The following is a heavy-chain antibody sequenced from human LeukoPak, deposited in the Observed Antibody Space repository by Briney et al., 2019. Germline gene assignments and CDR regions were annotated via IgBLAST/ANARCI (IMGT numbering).Heavy chain of an antibody. V-gene: IGHV3-48*02. CDR2: ISTGSSTT. J-gene: IGHJ4*02. CDR3: AAHHPYYYDSSGYSPFDC. D-gene: IGHD3-22*01. CDR1: EFAFSTYN. Sequence: GGSLRLSCAASEFAFSTYNMNWVRQAPGKGLEWVSYISTGSSTTYYADSVKGRFTISRDNVENSLYLQMNSLRDEDTAVYYCAAHHPYYYDSSGYSPFDCWGQGTLVTVSS.